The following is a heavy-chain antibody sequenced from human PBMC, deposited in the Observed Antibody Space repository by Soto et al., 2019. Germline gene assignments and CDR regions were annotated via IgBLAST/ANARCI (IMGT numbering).Heavy chain of an antibody. CDR3: AKRSSSSTFDY. J-gene: IGHJ4*02. D-gene: IGHD6-6*01. CDR1: GFTFNTYW. CDR2: IKPDGSEK. V-gene: IGHV3-7*05. Sequence: GGSLRLSCAASGFTFNTYWMSWVRQAPGKGLEWVANIKPDGSEKWYVDSVKGRFTISRDNSKNTLYLQMNSLRAEDTAVYYCAKRSSSSTFDYWGQGILVTVSS.